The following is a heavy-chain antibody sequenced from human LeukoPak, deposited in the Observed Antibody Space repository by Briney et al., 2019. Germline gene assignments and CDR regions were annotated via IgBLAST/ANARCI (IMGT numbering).Heavy chain of an antibody. J-gene: IGHJ4*02. CDR3: ASGSYYDFWSGSREYIFDY. V-gene: IGHV3-7*01. CDR1: GFTFSSYW. D-gene: IGHD3-3*01. Sequence: PGGSLRLSCAASGFTFSSYWMSWVRQAPGKGLEWVANIKQDGSEKYYVDSVKGRFTISRDNAKNSLYLQMNSLRAEDTAVYYCASGSYYDFWSGSREYIFDYWGQGTLVTVSS. CDR2: IKQDGSEK.